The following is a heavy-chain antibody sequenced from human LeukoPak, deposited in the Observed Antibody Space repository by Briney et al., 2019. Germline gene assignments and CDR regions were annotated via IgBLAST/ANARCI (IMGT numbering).Heavy chain of an antibody. CDR2: IDGGGGST. D-gene: IGHD3-22*01. Sequence: GGSLRLSCAASGFTFSSYAVSWVRQAPGKGLEWVSGIDGGGGSTFYADAVKGRFTISRDNSKKTLYLQMTSLRADDTAVYYCAKDSRGWHRPVDCWGQGTLVIVSS. CDR3: AKDSRGWHRPVDC. CDR1: GFTFSSYA. J-gene: IGHJ4*02. V-gene: IGHV3-23*01.